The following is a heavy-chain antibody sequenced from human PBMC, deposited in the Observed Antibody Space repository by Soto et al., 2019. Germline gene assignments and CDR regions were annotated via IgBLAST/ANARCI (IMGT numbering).Heavy chain of an antibody. J-gene: IGHJ4*02. CDR1: GFTFSSYG. CDR2: ISYDGSNK. Sequence: TGGSLRLSCAASGFTFSSYGIHWVRQAPGKGLEWVAGISYDGSNKYYADSVKGRFTISRDNSQNTLYLQMNSLRAEDTAVYYCAKDTYYYDSSGFYIFDYWGQGTLVTVSS. CDR3: AKDTYYYDSSGFYIFDY. V-gene: IGHV3-30*18. D-gene: IGHD3-22*01.